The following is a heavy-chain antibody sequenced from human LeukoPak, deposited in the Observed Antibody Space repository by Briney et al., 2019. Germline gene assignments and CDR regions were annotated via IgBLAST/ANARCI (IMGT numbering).Heavy chain of an antibody. Sequence: PGGSLRLSCAASGFTFSSYGMHWVRQAPGKGLEWVAFIRYDGSNKYYADSVKGRFTISRDNSKNTMYLQMNSLRAEDTAVYYCAKAGYSGSYESREYYFDYWGQGTLVTVSS. D-gene: IGHD1-26*01. CDR3: AKAGYSGSYESREYYFDY. CDR1: GFTFSSYG. CDR2: IRYDGSNK. V-gene: IGHV3-30*02. J-gene: IGHJ4*02.